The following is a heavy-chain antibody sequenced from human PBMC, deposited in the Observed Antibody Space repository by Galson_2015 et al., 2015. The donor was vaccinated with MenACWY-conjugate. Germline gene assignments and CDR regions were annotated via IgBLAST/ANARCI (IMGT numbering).Heavy chain of an antibody. CDR2: IYHSGST. CDR3: ARDLGDDYGEVRYFQH. J-gene: IGHJ1*01. Sequence: CAVSGCSIRSSNWWSWVRQPPGKGLEWIGEIYHSGSTNYNPSLKSRVTISVDKSKNQFSLKLSSVTAADTAVYYCARDLGDDYGEVRYFQHWGQGTLVTVSS. D-gene: IGHD4-17*01. CDR1: GCSIRSSNW. V-gene: IGHV4-4*02.